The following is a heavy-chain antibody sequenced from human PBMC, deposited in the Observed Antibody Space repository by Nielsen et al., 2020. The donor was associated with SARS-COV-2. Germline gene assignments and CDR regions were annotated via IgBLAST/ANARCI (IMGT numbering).Heavy chain of an antibody. CDR2: ISWDGGST. CDR3: ARVSTARSDY. CDR1: GFTFDDYT. Sequence: GGSLRLSCAASGFTFDDYTMHWVRQAPGKGLEWVSLISWDGGSTYYADSVKGRFTISRDNSKNSLYLQMNSLRAEDTAVYYCARVSTARSDYWGQGTLVTVSS. D-gene: IGHD5-18*01. J-gene: IGHJ4*02. V-gene: IGHV3-43*01.